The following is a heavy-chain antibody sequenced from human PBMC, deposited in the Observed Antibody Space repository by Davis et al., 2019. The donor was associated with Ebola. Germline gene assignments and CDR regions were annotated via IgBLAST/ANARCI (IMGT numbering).Heavy chain of an antibody. D-gene: IGHD4-11*01. V-gene: IGHV4-61*08. CDR1: GGSISSGGYY. CDR2: IYYSGST. CDR3: ARDSKVTRVDY. Sequence: PSETLSLTCTVSGGSISSGGYYWSWIRQHPGKGLEWIGYIYYSGSTNYNPSLTSRATISLDTSKNQFSLKLSSVTAADTAVYYCARDSKVTRVDYWGQGTLVTVSS. J-gene: IGHJ4*02.